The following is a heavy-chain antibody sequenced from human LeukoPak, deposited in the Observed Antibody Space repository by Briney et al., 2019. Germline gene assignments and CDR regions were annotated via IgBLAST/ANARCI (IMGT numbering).Heavy chain of an antibody. Sequence: PGRSLRLSCIASGFSFGDYTMSWVRHAPGKGLGWVGCRRSKTYGGTTEYAASVKGRFTISRDDSKSIAYLQMNSLKTEDTAVYYCTRSRQLDYWGQGTLVTVSS. J-gene: IGHJ4*02. CDR2: RRSKTYGGTT. V-gene: IGHV3-49*04. D-gene: IGHD2-2*01. CDR1: GFSFGDYT. CDR3: TRSRQLDY.